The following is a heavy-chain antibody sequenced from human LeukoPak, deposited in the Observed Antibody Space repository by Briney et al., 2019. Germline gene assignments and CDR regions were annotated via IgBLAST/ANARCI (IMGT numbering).Heavy chain of an antibody. D-gene: IGHD1-26*01. CDR1: GGSISSSSYY. CDR3: AKSGGSGLIDY. V-gene: IGHV4-39*01. Sequence: PSETLSLTCTVSGGSISSSSYYWGWIRQPPGKGLEWIGSIYYSGSTYYNPSLKSRVTISVDTSKNQFSLKLSSVTAADTAVYYCAKSGGSGLIDYWGQGTLVTVSS. CDR2: IYYSGST. J-gene: IGHJ4*02.